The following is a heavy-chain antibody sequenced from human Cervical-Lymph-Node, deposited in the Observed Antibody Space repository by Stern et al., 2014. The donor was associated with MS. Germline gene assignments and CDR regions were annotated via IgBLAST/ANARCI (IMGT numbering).Heavy chain of an antibody. CDR3: ARAPRRYYYYGMDV. V-gene: IGHV3-30*04. Sequence: VQLVESGGGVVQPGRSLRLSCAASGFTFSSYAMHWVRQAPGKGLEWGAVISYDGSNKYYADSVKGRFTISRDNSKNTLYLQMNSLRAEDTAVYYCARAPRRYYYYGMDVWGQGTTVTVSS. CDR2: ISYDGSNK. CDR1: GFTFSSYA. J-gene: IGHJ6*02.